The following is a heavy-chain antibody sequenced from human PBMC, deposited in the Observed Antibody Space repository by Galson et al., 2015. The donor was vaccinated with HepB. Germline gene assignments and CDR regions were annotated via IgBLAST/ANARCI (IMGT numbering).Heavy chain of an antibody. D-gene: IGHD6-19*01. J-gene: IGHJ4*02. Sequence: SVKASCKASGYTFTSYAMHWVRQAPGQRLEWMGWINAGNGNTKYSQKFQGRVTITRDTSASTAYMELSSLRSEDTAVYYCARDRPRTPYSSGFDYWGQGTLVTVSS. CDR3: ARDRPRTPYSSGFDY. CDR2: INAGNGNT. V-gene: IGHV1-3*01. CDR1: GYTFTSYA.